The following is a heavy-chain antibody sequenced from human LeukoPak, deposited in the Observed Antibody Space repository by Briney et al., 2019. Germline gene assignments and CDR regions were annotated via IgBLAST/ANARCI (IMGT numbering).Heavy chain of an antibody. CDR3: ARGLGYSYGYRFGYYFDY. CDR2: TYYSGST. J-gene: IGHJ4*02. V-gene: IGHV4-61*01. D-gene: IGHD5-18*01. Sequence: PSETLSLTCTVSGGSVSSGSYYWSWIRQPPGKGLEWIGYTYYSGSTNYNPSLKSRVTISVDTSKNQSSLKLSSVTAADTAVYYCARGLGYSYGYRFGYYFDYWGQGTLVTVSS. CDR1: GGSVSSGSYY.